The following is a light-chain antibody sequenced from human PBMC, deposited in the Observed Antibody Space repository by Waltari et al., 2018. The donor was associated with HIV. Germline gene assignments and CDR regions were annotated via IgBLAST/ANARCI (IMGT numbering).Light chain of an antibody. CDR3: ATWDDSLNGQV. J-gene: IGLJ1*01. Sequence: QSVLTQSPSASGPPGQRVTIYCFGTTSNIRSNTVNWYKYFPGTAPKLLIYSNDQRPSGVPDRFSGSKSDYSASLAISWLQSEDDGDYYCATWDDSLNGQVFGSGTKVTVL. CDR2: SND. V-gene: IGLV1-44*01. CDR1: TSNIRSNT.